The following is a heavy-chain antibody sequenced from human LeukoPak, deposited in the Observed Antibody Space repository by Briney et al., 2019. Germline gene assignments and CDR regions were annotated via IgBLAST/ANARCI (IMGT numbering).Heavy chain of an antibody. CDR1: GGSISSHY. V-gene: IGHV4-59*11. J-gene: IGHJ3*02. CDR3: ARDLGGSYGEAFDI. CDR2: IYFTGST. Sequence: SETLSLTCTVSGGSISSHYWSWIRQPPGKGLEWIGYIYFTGSTNYNPSLKSRVTISVDTSKNQFSLKLSSVTTADTAVYYCARDLGGSYGEAFDIWGQGTMVTVSS. D-gene: IGHD1-26*01.